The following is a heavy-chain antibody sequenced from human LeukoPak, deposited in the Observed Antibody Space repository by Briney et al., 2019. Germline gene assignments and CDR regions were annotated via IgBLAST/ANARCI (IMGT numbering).Heavy chain of an antibody. V-gene: IGHV4-59*01. CDR3: ARTSKSPASSSSWYSYYYYGMDV. J-gene: IGHJ6*02. D-gene: IGHD6-13*01. CDR1: GGSISSFY. Sequence: SETLSLTCTVSGGSISSFYWSWVRQTPGEGLECIGYIYSSGSTNYNPSLKSRVTISVDTSKNQFSLKLSSVTAADTAVYYCARTSKSPASSSSWYSYYYYGMDVWGQGTTVTVSS. CDR2: IYSSGST.